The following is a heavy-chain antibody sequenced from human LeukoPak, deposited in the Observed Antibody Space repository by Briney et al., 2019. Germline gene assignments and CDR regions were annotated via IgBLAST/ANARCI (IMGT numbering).Heavy chain of an antibody. CDR3: AGDYIWGRLF. D-gene: IGHD3-16*01. CDR1: GFSLSDYW. CDR2: ITSDGSTT. V-gene: IGHV3-74*01. J-gene: IGHJ4*01. Sequence: GGSLRLSCVGSGFSLSDYWMHWVPQTPGKGLMWVSRITSDGSTTWYADAVKGRFTVSRDNAKNTLFLEMNSLRDEDTAVYYCAGDYIWGRLFWGQGTLVTVSS.